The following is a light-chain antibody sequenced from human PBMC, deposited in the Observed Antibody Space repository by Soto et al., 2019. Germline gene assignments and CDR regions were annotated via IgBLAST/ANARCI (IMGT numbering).Light chain of an antibody. CDR1: QGISSY. J-gene: IGKJ4*01. CDR3: QQYYSYPLT. V-gene: IGKV1-8*01. CDR2: AAS. Sequence: AIRMTQSPSSFSASTGDRVTITCRASQGISSYLAWHQQKPGKAPKLLIYAASTLQSGVPSGFSGSGSGTDFTLTISCLQSEDFATYYCQQYYSYPLTFGGGTKVDIK.